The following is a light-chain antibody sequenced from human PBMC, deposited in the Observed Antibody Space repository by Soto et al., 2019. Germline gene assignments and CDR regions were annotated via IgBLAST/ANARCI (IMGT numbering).Light chain of an antibody. CDR2: EVS. CDR3: TSYAGSNTLV. J-gene: IGLJ1*01. CDR1: SSDVGGYNF. Sequence: QSALPQPASVSGSPGQSITISCTGTSSDVGGYNFVSWYQQHPGKAPKLMIYEVSNRPSGVSNRFSGSKSGNTASLTISVLQAEDEADYYCTSYAGSNTLVFGTGTKVTVL. V-gene: IGLV2-14*01.